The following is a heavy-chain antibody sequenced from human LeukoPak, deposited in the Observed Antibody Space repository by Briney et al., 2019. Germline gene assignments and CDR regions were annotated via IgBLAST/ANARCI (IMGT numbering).Heavy chain of an antibody. CDR3: ARGNYCSGGSCHRDSGKFDP. J-gene: IGHJ5*02. V-gene: IGHV1-8*01. Sequence: ASVKVSCKASGYTFTSYDINWVRQATGQGLEWMGWMNPNSGNTGYAQKFQGRVTMTRNTSISTAYMELSSLRSEDTAVYYCARGNYCSGGSCHRDSGKFDPWGQGILVTVSS. D-gene: IGHD2-15*01. CDR1: GYTFTSYD. CDR2: MNPNSGNT.